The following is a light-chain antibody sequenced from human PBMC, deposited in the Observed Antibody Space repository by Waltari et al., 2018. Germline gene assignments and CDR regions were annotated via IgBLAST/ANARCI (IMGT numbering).Light chain of an antibody. V-gene: IGLV3-21*04. J-gene: IGLJ2*01. Sequence: SYVLNQPPSVSVAPGKTARISCGGTSLGTKTVHWYQQKPGQAPVLVIHYDSGRPSGIPGRVAGSTSGNTATLTIKWVEAGDEAEYFCQVWDFTQWDFGGGTKLTVL. CDR2: YDS. CDR1: SLGTKT. CDR3: QVWDFTQWD.